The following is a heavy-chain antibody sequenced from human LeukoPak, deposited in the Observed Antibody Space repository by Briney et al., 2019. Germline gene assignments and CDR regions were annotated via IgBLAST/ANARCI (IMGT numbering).Heavy chain of an antibody. D-gene: IGHD1-26*01. V-gene: IGHV4-59*01. CDR3: ARGAIVAATRDNEGRGHYYYGMDV. J-gene: IGHJ6*02. CDR1: GGSISSYD. Sequence: PSGTLSLTRTVAGGSISSYDWSWVRQPPGKGRGWVGYIYYIGSTTYNPTPNSPVTIPVDTSKTQFSLTLSSVTAADTAMYYCARGAIVAATRDNEGRGHYYYGMDVWGQGTTATVSS. CDR2: IYYIGST.